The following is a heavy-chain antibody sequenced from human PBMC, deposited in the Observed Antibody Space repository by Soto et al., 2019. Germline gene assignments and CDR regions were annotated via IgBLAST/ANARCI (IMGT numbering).Heavy chain of an antibody. Sequence: WASVKVSGKASGYTFTMYAISWVRQAPGQGLEWMGWISAYNGNTNYAQKFQGRVTMTTDTSTSTAYMEVRSLRSDDTAMYYCARSPAATGTSWFDPWGQGTLVT. J-gene: IGHJ5*02. D-gene: IGHD6-13*01. CDR2: ISAYNGNT. V-gene: IGHV1-18*04. CDR3: ARSPAATGTSWFDP. CDR1: GYTFTMYA.